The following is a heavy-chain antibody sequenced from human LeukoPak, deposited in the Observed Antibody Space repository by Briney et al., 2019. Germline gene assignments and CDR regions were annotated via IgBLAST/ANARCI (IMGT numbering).Heavy chain of an antibody. CDR3: AKDVTDITTFGVGKGSAFDI. CDR1: EFTFSSYA. D-gene: IGHD3-3*01. Sequence: GGSLRLSCVCSEFTFSSYAMRWVRQAPGKGLEWVSIISGSGSSTYYADSVKGRFTTSRDNSKNALYLQMNNLRAEDTAVYYCAKDVTDITTFGVGKGSAFDIWGQGTMVTVSS. V-gene: IGHV3-23*01. J-gene: IGHJ3*02. CDR2: ISGSGSST.